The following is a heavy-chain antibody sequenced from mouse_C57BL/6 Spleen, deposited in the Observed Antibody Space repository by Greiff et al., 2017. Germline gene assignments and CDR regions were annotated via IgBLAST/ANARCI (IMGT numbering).Heavy chain of an antibody. CDR2: IHPNSGST. Sequence: VQLQQPGAELVKPGASVKLSCKASGYTFTSYWMHWVKQRPGQGLEWIGMIHPNSGSTNYNEKFKSKATLTVDKSSSTAYMQLSSLTSEDSAVYDCARKDITTVVGYVDDWGKGTTVTVSA. CDR1: GYTFTSYW. J-gene: IGHJ1*03. CDR3: ARKDITTVVGYVDD. D-gene: IGHD1-1*01. V-gene: IGHV1-64*01.